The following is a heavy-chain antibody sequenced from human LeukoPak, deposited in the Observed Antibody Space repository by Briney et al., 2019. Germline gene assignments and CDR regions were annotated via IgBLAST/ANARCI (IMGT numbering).Heavy chain of an antibody. Sequence: GGSLRLSCAASGFSFSSNNMNWVRQAPGKGLEWVSSITSSSSYIYYAGSVKGRFTISRDNAKNSLCLQMNSLRAEDTAVYYCAKSGSYSMPYYFDYWGQGTLVTVSS. CDR1: GFSFSSNN. D-gene: IGHD1-26*01. CDR2: ITSSSSYI. J-gene: IGHJ4*02. CDR3: AKSGSYSMPYYFDY. V-gene: IGHV3-21*01.